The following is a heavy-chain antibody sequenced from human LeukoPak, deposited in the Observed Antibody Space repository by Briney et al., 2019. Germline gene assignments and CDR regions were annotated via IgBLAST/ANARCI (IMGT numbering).Heavy chain of an antibody. J-gene: IGHJ4*02. D-gene: IGHD3-22*01. CDR2: MNPNSGNT. Sequence: GASVKVSCKASGYTFTSYDINWVRHATGQGLEWMGWMNPNSGNTGYAQKFQGRVTMTRNTSISTAYMELSSLRSEDTAVYYCARGNYDSRMYYFDYWGQGTLVTVSS. V-gene: IGHV1-8*01. CDR1: GYTFTSYD. CDR3: ARGNYDSRMYYFDY.